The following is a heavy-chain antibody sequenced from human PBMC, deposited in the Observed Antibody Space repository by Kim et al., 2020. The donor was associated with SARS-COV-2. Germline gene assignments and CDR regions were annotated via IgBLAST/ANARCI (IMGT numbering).Heavy chain of an antibody. Sequence: GSTNNNPSLKSRVTISVDTSKNQFSLKLSSVAAADTAVYYCARDRRYFDYWGQGTLVTVSS. J-gene: IGHJ4*02. V-gene: IGHV4-59*01. CDR3: ARDRRYFDY. CDR2: GST. D-gene: IGHD6-6*01.